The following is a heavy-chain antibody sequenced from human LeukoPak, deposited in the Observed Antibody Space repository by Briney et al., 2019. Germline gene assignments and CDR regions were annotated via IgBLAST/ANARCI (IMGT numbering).Heavy chain of an antibody. CDR2: IWYDGSNK. J-gene: IGHJ6*02. CDR1: GFTFSSYG. V-gene: IGHV3-33*01. Sequence: GGSLRLSCAASGFTFSSYGMHWVRQAPGKGLEWVAVIWYDGSNKYHADSVKGRFTISRDNSKNTLYLQMNSLRAEDTAVYYCARDRWMATTLNYYYYYGMDVWGQGTTVTVSS. D-gene: IGHD5-24*01. CDR3: ARDRWMATTLNYYYYYGMDV.